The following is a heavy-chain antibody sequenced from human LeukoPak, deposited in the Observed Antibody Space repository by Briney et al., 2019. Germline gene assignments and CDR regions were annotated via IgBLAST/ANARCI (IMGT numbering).Heavy chain of an antibody. CDR1: GFTLSGSA. Sequence: PGGPLKLSGAASGFTLSGSAMHWVRQVSGKRLEWVGRIRSRVNAYATSYAASVKGRFTISRDDSKNTAYLEMNSLKTEDTAVYYCARHGTTVTTSIWGQGTLVTVSS. CDR3: ARHGTTVTTSI. D-gene: IGHD4-17*01. J-gene: IGHJ4*02. V-gene: IGHV3-73*01. CDR2: IRSRVNAYAT.